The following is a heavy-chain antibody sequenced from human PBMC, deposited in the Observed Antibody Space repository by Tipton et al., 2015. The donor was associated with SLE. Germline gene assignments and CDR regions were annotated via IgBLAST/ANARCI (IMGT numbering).Heavy chain of an antibody. D-gene: IGHD3-9*01. CDR3: ASFDFDWYWFDP. CDR2: IYTSGST. CDR1: GGSISSGSYY. Sequence: TLSLTCTVSGGSISSGSYYWSWIRQPAGKGLEWIGYIYTSGSTNYNPSLKSRVTISVDTSKNQFSLKLSSVTAADTAVYYCASFDFDWYWFDPWGQGTLVTVSS. J-gene: IGHJ5*02. V-gene: IGHV4-61*09.